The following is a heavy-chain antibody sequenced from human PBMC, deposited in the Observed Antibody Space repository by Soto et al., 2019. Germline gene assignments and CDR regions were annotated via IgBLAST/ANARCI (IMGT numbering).Heavy chain of an antibody. D-gene: IGHD6-19*01. Sequence: QLVQSGAEVKKPGASVRVSCKASGYIFTDYGISWVRQAPGQGLEWMGWISGYNADTSYAQRLQDRVKMTIDTSTRTAYMELRSLTSDDTAVYYCASDLRWSSGWAYDSWGQGTLVTVSS. CDR3: ASDLRWSSGWAYDS. V-gene: IGHV1-18*04. CDR1: GYIFTDYG. J-gene: IGHJ4*02. CDR2: ISGYNADT.